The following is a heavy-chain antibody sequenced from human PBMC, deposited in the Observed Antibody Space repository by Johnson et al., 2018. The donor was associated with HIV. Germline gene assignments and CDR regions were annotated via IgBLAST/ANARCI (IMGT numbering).Heavy chain of an antibody. V-gene: IGHV3-30*03. CDR3: ARERRTDYDYDAFDI. CDR1: RFTFSSYG. CDR2: ISYDGRNK. D-gene: IGHD4-17*01. Sequence: QEQLVESGGGLVQPGGSLRLSCAASRFTFSSYGMHWVRQAPGKGLEWVAVISYDGRNKYYADAVKGRVTISRDTAENLLYLQMHSLRVEDTAGFYCARERRTDYDYDAFDIWGQGTMVTVSS. J-gene: IGHJ3*02.